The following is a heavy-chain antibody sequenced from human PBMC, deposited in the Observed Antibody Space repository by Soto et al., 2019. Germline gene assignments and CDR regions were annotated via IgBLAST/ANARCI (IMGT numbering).Heavy chain of an antibody. CDR3: ASSGDCSTSCYADYYYYYGMDV. D-gene: IGHD2-2*01. CDR2: ISYDGSNK. Sequence: GGSLRLSCAASGCTFSSYGMHWVRQAPGKGLEWVAVISYDGSNKYYADSVKGRFTISRDNSKNTLYLQMNSLRAEDTAVYYCASSGDCSTSCYADYYYYYGMDVWGQGTTVTVSS. V-gene: IGHV3-30*03. J-gene: IGHJ6*02. CDR1: GCTFSSYG.